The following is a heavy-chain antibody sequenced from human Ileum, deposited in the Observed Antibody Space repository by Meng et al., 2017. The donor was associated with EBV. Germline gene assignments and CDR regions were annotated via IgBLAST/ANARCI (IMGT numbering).Heavy chain of an antibody. D-gene: IGHD1-7*01. CDR3: GRDQGRELINH. Sequence: QVQVWGSGPGLVEPSGTMSLLCTGSGDSSSSDIWWSWVRQPPGKGLEWIGEVYHRGDTNYNPSLKSRVDISVDKSKNQFYLSLFSVTAADTAVYYCGRDQGRELINHWGQGTLVTVSS. V-gene: IGHV4-4*02. CDR2: VYHRGDT. J-gene: IGHJ4*02. CDR1: GDSSSSDIW.